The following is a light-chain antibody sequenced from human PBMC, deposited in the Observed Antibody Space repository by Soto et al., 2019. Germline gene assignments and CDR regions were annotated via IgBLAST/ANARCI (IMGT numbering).Light chain of an antibody. CDR1: RSGLSSSSSKNH. V-gene: IGKV4-1*01. Sequence: IVITQSPYSLAVSLWERATINCKSSRSGLSSSSSKNHLGWYQQKPGQPPKLLIYWASAREFGVPDRFGGSGSGTDFTLTISGLQAEDVAVYYCQQYYSSPLTFGGGTKVDIK. CDR2: WAS. J-gene: IGKJ4*01. CDR3: QQYYSSPLT.